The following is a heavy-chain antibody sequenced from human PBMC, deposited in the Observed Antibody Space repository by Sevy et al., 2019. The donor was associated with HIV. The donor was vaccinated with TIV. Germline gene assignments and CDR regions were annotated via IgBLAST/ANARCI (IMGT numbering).Heavy chain of an antibody. V-gene: IGHV5-51*01. CDR2: IYPDDSDT. D-gene: IGHD3-22*01. Sequence: GESLKISCKGSGYSFTSHWLGWVRHMPGKGLEWMGIIYPDDSDTKYSPSFHGQVTFSADKSISTAYLQWSSLKASDTAMYYCATSRSGYFDSSGYYIYWGQGTLVTVSS. CDR1: GYSFTSHW. J-gene: IGHJ4*02. CDR3: ATSRSGYFDSSGYYIY.